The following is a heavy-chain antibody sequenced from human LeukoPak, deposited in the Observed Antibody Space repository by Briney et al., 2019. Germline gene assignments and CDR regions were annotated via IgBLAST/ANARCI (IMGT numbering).Heavy chain of an antibody. CDR2: ISGSGGST. CDR1: RFSFSSYA. J-gene: IGHJ4*02. CDR3: AREENFWSGRPFSPDY. Sequence: GGSLRLSCAASRFSFSSYAVSWVRQALGKGLEWVSAISGSGGSTYYADSVKGRFTISRDNSKNTLYLQMNNLRVEDTAIYYCAREENFWSGRPFSPDYWGQGTLVTVSS. D-gene: IGHD3-3*01. V-gene: IGHV3-23*01.